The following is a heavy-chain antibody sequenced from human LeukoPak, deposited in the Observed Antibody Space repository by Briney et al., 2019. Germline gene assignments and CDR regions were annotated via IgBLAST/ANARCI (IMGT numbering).Heavy chain of an antibody. CDR3: ARTNQISETAFDI. CDR2: IVSSGST. D-gene: IGHD1-14*01. CDR1: SGSINNYY. V-gene: IGHV4-59*01. Sequence: AETLSLTCTVSSGSINNYYWSWIRQTPGKGLEWIGYIVSSGSTNYNPSVKSRVTISVDTSKNQFSLKLSSVTAADTAVYYCARTNQISETAFDIWGQGTMVIVSS. J-gene: IGHJ3*02.